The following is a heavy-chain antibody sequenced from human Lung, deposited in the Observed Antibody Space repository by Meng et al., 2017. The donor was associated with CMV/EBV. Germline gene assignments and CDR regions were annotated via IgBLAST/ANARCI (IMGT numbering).Heavy chain of an antibody. CDR3: AKDDSAYFDFRSGYSTPPDY. Sequence: GGSXRLXXAASGFSFSSYGMQWVRQAPGKGLEWVTFIRYDGNKKYYVDSVKGRFTISRDNSKNMLYLQMNSLRAEDTAVYYCAKDDSAYFDFRSGYSTPPDYWXQGTXVTVSS. V-gene: IGHV3-30*02. D-gene: IGHD3-3*01. CDR2: IRYDGNKK. J-gene: IGHJ4*02. CDR1: GFSFSSYG.